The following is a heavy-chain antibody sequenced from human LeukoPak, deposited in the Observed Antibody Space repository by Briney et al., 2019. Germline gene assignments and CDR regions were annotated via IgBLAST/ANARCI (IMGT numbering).Heavy chain of an antibody. CDR2: INPNSGDT. J-gene: IGHJ4*02. D-gene: IGHD3-16*01. V-gene: IGHV1-2*02. CDR1: GYIFTGYY. CDR3: ARGGGGLAY. Sequence: GASVKVSCRASGYIFTGYYIHWVRQAPGQGLEWMGWINPNSGDTKYAQKFQGRVTMTRDTSSSTAYMELISLTSDDTAVYYCARGGGGLAYWGQGTLVTVSS.